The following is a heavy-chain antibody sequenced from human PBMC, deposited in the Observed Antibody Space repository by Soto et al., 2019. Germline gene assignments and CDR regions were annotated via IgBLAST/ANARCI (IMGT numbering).Heavy chain of an antibody. Sequence: QVQLQESGPGLVKPSETLSLTCTVAGASISTQSWNGIRQAPGKGLEWIGYLYYSGTTNYNPSLKSRVTISAATSKNQVSLKLTSVTAADTAVYFCARGLSWSPYFESWGQGILVTVSS. CDR3: ARGLSWSPYFES. CDR1: GASISTQS. D-gene: IGHD3-3*01. V-gene: IGHV4-59*11. J-gene: IGHJ4*02. CDR2: LYYSGTT.